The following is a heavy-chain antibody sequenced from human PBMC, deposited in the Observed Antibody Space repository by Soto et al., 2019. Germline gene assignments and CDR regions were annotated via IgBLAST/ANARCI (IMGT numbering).Heavy chain of an antibody. CDR2: INHSGST. V-gene: IGHV4-34*01. Sequence: QVQLPQWGAGLLTPSETMSLTCAVYGGSFSGYYWTWIRQPPGTGLAWIGEINHSGSTNYNPSLKRRVTIAVDTSKNPFSLKLTSVPAACTAVYYCARDKITVLFDYWGQGTLVTVSA. CDR3: ARDKITVLFDY. D-gene: IGHD3-10*01. CDR1: GGSFSGYY. J-gene: IGHJ4*02.